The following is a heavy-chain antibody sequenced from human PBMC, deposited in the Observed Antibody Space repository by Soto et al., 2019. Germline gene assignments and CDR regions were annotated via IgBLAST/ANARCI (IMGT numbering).Heavy chain of an antibody. J-gene: IGHJ3*02. V-gene: IGHV3-30*18. CDR2: ISYDGTDK. CDR3: AKLGTNEAFDI. Sequence: GGALRLSCAASGFTFSSYSFHWVRQAPGKGLEWMSVISYDGTDKTYADSAKGRFTISRDNSKNTVFLEINSLRPEDTAMYYCAKLGTNEAFDIWGQGTMVTVSS. D-gene: IGHD3-16*01. CDR1: GFTFSSYS.